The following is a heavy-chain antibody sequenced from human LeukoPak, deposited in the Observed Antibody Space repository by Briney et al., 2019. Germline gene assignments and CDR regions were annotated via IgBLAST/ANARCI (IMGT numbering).Heavy chain of an antibody. CDR2: ISYSGST. J-gene: IGHJ4*02. D-gene: IGHD3-10*01. V-gene: IGHV4-59*01. CDR1: GGSISSYY. Sequence: KSSETLSLTCTVSGGSISSYYWSWIRQPPGKGLEWIGYISYSGSTNSNPSLKSRVTISVDTSKNQFSLKLSSVTAADTAVYYCARYPNNYCSGTYYTDYWGQGTLVSVSS. CDR3: ARYPNNYCSGTYYTDY.